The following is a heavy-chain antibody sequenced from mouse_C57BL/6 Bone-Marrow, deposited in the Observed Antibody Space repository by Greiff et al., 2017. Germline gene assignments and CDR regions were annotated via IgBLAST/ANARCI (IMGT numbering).Heavy chain of an antibody. Sequence: QVQLQQPGAELVMPGASVKLSCKASGYTFTSYWMHWVKQRPGQGLEWIGEIDPSDSYTNDNQKFKGKSTLTVDKSSSTAYMQLSSLTSEYSAVYYCARGDLFYYFDYWGQGTTLTVSS. V-gene: IGHV1-69*01. J-gene: IGHJ2*01. CDR1: GYTFTSYW. CDR2: IDPSDSYT. CDR3: ARGDLFYYFDY. D-gene: IGHD2-3*01.